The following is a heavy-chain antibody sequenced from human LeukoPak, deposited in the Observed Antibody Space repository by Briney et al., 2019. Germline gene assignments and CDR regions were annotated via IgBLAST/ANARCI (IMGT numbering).Heavy chain of an antibody. D-gene: IGHD4-17*01. J-gene: IGHJ6*03. CDR2: IIPIFGTA. V-gene: IGHV1-69*13. Sequence: SVKVSCKASGGTFSSYAISWVRQAPGRGLEWMGGIIPIFGTANYAQKFQGRVTITADESTSTAYMELSSLRSEDTAVYYCATFRGDYGDYYMDVWSKGTTVTVSS. CDR3: ATFRGDYGDYYMDV. CDR1: GGTFSSYA.